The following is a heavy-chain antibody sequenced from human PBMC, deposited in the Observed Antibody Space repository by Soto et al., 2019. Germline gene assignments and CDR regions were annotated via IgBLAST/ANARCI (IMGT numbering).Heavy chain of an antibody. D-gene: IGHD3-16*02. Sequence: SGGSLRLSCTASGFTFGDYAMSWFRQAPGKGLEWVGFIRSKAYGGTTEYAASVKGRFTISRDDSKSIAYLQMNSLKTEDTAVYYCTRLRIMITFGGVIVHYYYYGMDVWGQGTTVTVSS. CDR3: TRLRIMITFGGVIVHYYYYGMDV. J-gene: IGHJ6*02. CDR2: IRSKAYGGTT. CDR1: GFTFGDYA. V-gene: IGHV3-49*03.